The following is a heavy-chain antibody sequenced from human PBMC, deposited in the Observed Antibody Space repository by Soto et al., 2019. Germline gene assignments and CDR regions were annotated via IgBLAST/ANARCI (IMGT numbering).Heavy chain of an antibody. Sequence: QVQLVQSGAEVKKPGSSVKVSCKASGGTFSSYAISWVRQAPGQGLEWMGGIIPIFGTANYAQKFQGRVTITADESTSTAYMELSSLRSEDTAVYYCARLPMVRGVITGDYYYGMDVWGQGTTVTVSS. V-gene: IGHV1-69*01. D-gene: IGHD3-10*01. CDR3: ARLPMVRGVITGDYYYGMDV. CDR2: IIPIFGTA. CDR1: GGTFSSYA. J-gene: IGHJ6*02.